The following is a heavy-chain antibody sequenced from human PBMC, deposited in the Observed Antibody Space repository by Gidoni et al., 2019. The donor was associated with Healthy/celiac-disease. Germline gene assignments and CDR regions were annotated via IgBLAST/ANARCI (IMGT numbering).Heavy chain of an antibody. CDR3: ARQRWSDRGLDY. J-gene: IGHJ4*02. D-gene: IGHD2-15*01. V-gene: IGHV4-59*08. CDR1: GDSISSYY. CDR2: IYYSGST. Sequence: QVQLQESGPGLVKPSETLSLTCTVSGDSISSYYWSWIRQPPGKGLEWIGYIYYSGSTNYNPSLKSRVTISLDTSKNQFSLKLRSVTAADTAVYYCARQRWSDRGLDYWGQGTLVTVSS.